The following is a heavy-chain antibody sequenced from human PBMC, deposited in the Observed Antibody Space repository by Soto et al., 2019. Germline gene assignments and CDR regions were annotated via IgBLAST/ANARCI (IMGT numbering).Heavy chain of an antibody. V-gene: IGHV1-3*01. J-gene: IGHJ4*02. D-gene: IGHD3-22*01. CDR1: GYTFTSYA. CDR2: INAGNGNT. CDR3: ARTPITMIVVVIEGGFDY. Sequence: ASVKVSCKASGYTFTSYAMHGVRQAPVQRLEWMGWINAGNGNTKYSQKFQGRVTITRDTSASTAYMELSSLRSEDTAVYYCARTPITMIVVVIEGGFDYWGQGTLVTVSS.